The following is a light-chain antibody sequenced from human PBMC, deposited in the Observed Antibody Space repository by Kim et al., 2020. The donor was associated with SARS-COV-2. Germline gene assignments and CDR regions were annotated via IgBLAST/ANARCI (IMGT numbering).Light chain of an antibody. CDR3: QQTFSTQYS. Sequence: DIEMIQSPSALSASVGDRVTITCRATQSVSINLNWYQQRPGKAPRLLIYGASTLQSGVPSRFSGSGSGTGFTLTISSLQPEDFAIYYCQQTFSTQYSFGQGTKLEI. CDR1: QSVSIN. V-gene: IGKV1-39*01. CDR2: GAS. J-gene: IGKJ2*03.